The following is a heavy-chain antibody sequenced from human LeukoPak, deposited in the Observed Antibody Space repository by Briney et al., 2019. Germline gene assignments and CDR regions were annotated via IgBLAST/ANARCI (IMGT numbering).Heavy chain of an antibody. D-gene: IGHD3-22*01. CDR2: IYTSGNT. V-gene: IGHV4-4*07. CDR1: GGSISSYY. J-gene: IGHJ4*02. CDR3: ARDGYYFDSSGYYF. Sequence: GTLSLTCTVSGGSISSYYWSWIRQPAGKGLEWIGHIYTSGNTNYNPSLKSRVTMSVDTSKNQFSLKLRSVTAADTAVYYCARDGYYFDSSGYYFWGQGTLVSVSS.